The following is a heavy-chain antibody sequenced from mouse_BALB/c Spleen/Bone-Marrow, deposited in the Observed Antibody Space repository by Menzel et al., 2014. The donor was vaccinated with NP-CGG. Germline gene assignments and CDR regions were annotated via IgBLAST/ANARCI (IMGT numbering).Heavy chain of an antibody. D-gene: IGHD1-1*01. CDR1: GYSITSDYA. CDR3: ARYYYVSSPYWYFDV. V-gene: IGHV3-2*02. Sequence: EVQLVESGPGLVKPSQSLSLTCTVTGYSITSDYAWNWIRQFPGNKLEWMGYISYSGSTSYNPSLKSRISITRDTSKNQFFLQLNSVTTEDTATYYCARYYYVSSPYWYFDVWGAGTTVTVSS. J-gene: IGHJ1*01. CDR2: ISYSGST.